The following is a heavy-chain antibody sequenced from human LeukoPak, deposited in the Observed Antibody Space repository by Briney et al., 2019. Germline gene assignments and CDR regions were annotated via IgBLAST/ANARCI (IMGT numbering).Heavy chain of an antibody. D-gene: IGHD3-9*01. CDR3: ARDSRYFGWSPPGVYYYMDV. CDR2: IYTSGST. CDR1: GGSISSYY. J-gene: IGHJ6*03. V-gene: IGHV4-4*07. Sequence: SETLSLTCTVSGGSISSYYWSWIRQPAGKGLEWIGRIYTSGSTNYNPSLKSRVTMSVDTSKNQFSLKLSSVTAADTAVYYCARDSRYFGWSPPGVYYYMDVWGKGTTVTISS.